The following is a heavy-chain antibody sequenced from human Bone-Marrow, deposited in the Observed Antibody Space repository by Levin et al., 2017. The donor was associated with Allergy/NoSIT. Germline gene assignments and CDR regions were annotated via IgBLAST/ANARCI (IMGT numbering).Heavy chain of an antibody. CDR1: GFTFSSYG. CDR3: ARGIGAGAHGMDV. J-gene: IGHJ6*02. D-gene: IGHD6-13*01. CDR2: IWYDGSIQ. V-gene: IGHV3-33*01. Sequence: GGSLRLSCAASGFTFSSYGMHWVRQAPGKGLQWVAVIWYDGSIQYYVDSVKGRFTISRDNSKNTLYLQMSSLRAEDTAVYYCARGIGAGAHGMDVWGQGTTVTVSS.